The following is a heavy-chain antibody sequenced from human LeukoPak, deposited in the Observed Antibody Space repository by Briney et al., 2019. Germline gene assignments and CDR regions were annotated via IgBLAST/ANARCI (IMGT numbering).Heavy chain of an antibody. CDR2: IWYDGSNK. J-gene: IGHJ4*02. V-gene: IGHV3-33*01. CDR3: ARDPSAGYDSSGYYNCFDY. Sequence: GRSLRLSCAASGFTFSSYGMHRVRQAPGKGLEWVAVIWYDGSNKYYADSVKGRFTISRDNSKNTLYLQMNSLRAEDTAVYYCARDPSAGYDSSGYYNCFDYWGQGTLVTVSS. CDR1: GFTFSSYG. D-gene: IGHD3-22*01.